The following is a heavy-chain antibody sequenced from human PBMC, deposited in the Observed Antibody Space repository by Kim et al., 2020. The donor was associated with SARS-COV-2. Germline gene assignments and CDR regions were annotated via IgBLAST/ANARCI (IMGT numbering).Heavy chain of an antibody. V-gene: IGHV4-34*01. Sequence: SETLSLTCAVYGGSFSGYYWSWIRQPPGKGLEWIGEINHSGSTNYNPSLKSRVTISVDTSKNQFSLKLSSVTAADTAVYYCARGKGSSWFLEYYFDYWG. CDR3: ARGKGSSWFLEYYFDY. CDR1: GGSFSGYY. CDR2: INHSGST. J-gene: IGHJ4*01. D-gene: IGHD6-13*01.